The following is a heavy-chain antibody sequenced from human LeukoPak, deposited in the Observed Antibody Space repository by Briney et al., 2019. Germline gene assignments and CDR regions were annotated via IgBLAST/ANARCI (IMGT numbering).Heavy chain of an antibody. J-gene: IGHJ4*02. Sequence: GGSLRLSCAASGFTFSSYGMHWVRQAPGKGLEWVAVISYDGSNKYYADSVKGRFTISRDNSKNTLYLQMNSLRAEDTAVYYCAKDNQWLVDRGLPDYWGQGTLVTVSS. CDR2: ISYDGSNK. CDR1: GFTFSSYG. V-gene: IGHV3-30*18. D-gene: IGHD6-19*01. CDR3: AKDNQWLVDRGLPDY.